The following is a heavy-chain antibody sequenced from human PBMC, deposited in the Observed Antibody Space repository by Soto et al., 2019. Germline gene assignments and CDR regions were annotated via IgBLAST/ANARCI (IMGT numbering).Heavy chain of an antibody. D-gene: IGHD7-27*01. CDR3: ARSDLTNNWFDP. J-gene: IGHJ5*02. CDR1: GGSVSANSYY. Sequence: PSETLSLTCTVSGGSVSANSYYWSWIRHPPGKGLEWIGYIYYSGSTNYNPSLKSRVTISVDTSKNQFSLKLSSVTAADTAVYYCARSDLTNNWFDPWGQGTLVTVSS. CDR2: IYYSGST. V-gene: IGHV4-61*01.